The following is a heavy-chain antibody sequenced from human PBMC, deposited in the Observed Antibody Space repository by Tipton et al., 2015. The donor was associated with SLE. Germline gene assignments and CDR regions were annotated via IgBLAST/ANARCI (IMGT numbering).Heavy chain of an antibody. CDR2: IYYSGST. Sequence: LRLSCTVSGGSISSYYWSWIRQPPGKGLEWIGYIYYSGSTNYNPPLKSRVTISVDTSKNQFSLKLSSVTAADTAVYYCARVGYSNYMDVWGKGTTVTVSS. V-gene: IGHV4-59*01. J-gene: IGHJ6*03. D-gene: IGHD4-11*01. CDR1: GGSISSYY. CDR3: ARVGYSNYMDV.